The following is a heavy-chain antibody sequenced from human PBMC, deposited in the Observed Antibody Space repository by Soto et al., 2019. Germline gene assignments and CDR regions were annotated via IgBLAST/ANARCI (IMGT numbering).Heavy chain of an antibody. CDR2: MDYVGNT. CDR3: ARRRWLTTSWFDP. D-gene: IGHD4-17*01. V-gene: IGHV4-39*01. J-gene: IGHJ5*02. CDR1: GGSISSSDYY. Sequence: QVQPQESGPGLVKPSETLSLTCTVSGGSISSSDYYWGWIRQPPGKGLEWIGDMDYVGNTYYNPSLKSRVTISVDTSKNQFSLKVTSVTAADTAVYYCARRRWLTTSWFDPWGQGTLVTVSS.